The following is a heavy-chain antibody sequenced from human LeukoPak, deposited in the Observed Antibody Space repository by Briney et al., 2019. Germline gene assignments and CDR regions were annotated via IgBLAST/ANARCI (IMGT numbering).Heavy chain of an antibody. CDR1: GFTFSSYA. Sequence: GGSLRLSCAASGFTFSSYAMSWVRQAPGKGLEWVSAISGSGGSTYYADSVKGRFTISRDNSRNTLYLQMNSLRADDTATYYCAKVQGVSGLDYWGQGVLVTVSS. CDR3: AKVQGVSGLDY. V-gene: IGHV3-23*01. CDR2: ISGSGGST. J-gene: IGHJ4*02. D-gene: IGHD1-1*01.